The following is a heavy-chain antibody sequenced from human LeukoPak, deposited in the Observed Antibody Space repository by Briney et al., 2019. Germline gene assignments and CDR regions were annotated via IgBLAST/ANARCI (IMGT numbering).Heavy chain of an antibody. CDR1: GYTCTGYY. CDR2: INPNSCGT. J-gene: IGHJ5*02. Sequence: GASVTVSCKASGYTCTGYYMHWVRQAPGQGLEWMVWINPNSCGTNYAQKFQGRATMTRDTAISTAYMELSRLRSDDTAVYYRARVNDIVVVPAPLRANWFDPWGQGTLVTVSS. V-gene: IGHV1-2*02. D-gene: IGHD2-2*01. CDR3: ARVNDIVVVPAPLRANWFDP.